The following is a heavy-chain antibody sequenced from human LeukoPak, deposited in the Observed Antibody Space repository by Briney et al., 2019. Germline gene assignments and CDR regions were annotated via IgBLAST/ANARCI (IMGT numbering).Heavy chain of an antibody. V-gene: IGHV3-30*18. CDR2: ISYDGSNK. D-gene: IGHD6-19*01. CDR1: GFTFSSYG. J-gene: IGHJ4*02. CDR3: AKDPDSSGWYYFDY. Sequence: PGRSLRLSCAASGFTFSSYGMHWVRQAPGKGLEWVAVISYDGSNKYYAHSVKGRFTISRDNSKNTLYLQMNSLRAEDTAVYYCAKDPDSSGWYYFDYWGQGTLVTVSS.